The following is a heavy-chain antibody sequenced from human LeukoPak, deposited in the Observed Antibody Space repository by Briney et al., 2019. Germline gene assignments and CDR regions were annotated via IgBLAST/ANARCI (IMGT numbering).Heavy chain of an antibody. V-gene: IGHV1-69*13. Sequence: SVKVSCKASGGTFSNYAISWVRQAPGQGLEWMGGIIPIFATANYAQKFQGRVTLTADESTSTAYMELSSLRSEDTAVYYCASWPQWLALDAFDIWGQGTMVTVSS. D-gene: IGHD6-19*01. J-gene: IGHJ3*02. CDR1: GGTFSNYA. CDR3: ASWPQWLALDAFDI. CDR2: IIPIFATA.